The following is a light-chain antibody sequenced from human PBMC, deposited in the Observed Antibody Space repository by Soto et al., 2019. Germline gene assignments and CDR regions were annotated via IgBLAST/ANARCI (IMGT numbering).Light chain of an antibody. V-gene: IGLV2-14*03. Sequence: QSVLTQPASVSGSPGQSITISCTGTSSDVGAYDYVSWYQQHPDKAPKLMIYEVSNRPSGVSNRFSGSKSVNTATLTISGLQADDENDYYCSSYTSSSTRVFGTGTKVTV. CDR1: SSDVGAYDY. CDR2: EVS. J-gene: IGLJ1*01. CDR3: SSYTSSSTRV.